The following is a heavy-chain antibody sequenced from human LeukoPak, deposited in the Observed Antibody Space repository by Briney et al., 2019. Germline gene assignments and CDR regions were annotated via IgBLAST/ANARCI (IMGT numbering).Heavy chain of an antibody. CDR3: AKGYFITMIVVVSFDAFDI. V-gene: IGHV3-23*01. Sequence: GGSLRLSCAASGFTFSSHGMNWVRQAPGKGLEWVSGIRGDGVTTYYADSVKGRFTISRDNSKNTLYLQMNSLRAEDTAVYYCAKGYFITMIVVVSFDAFDIWGQGTMVTVSS. D-gene: IGHD3-22*01. CDR1: GFTFSSHG. J-gene: IGHJ3*02. CDR2: IRGDGVTT.